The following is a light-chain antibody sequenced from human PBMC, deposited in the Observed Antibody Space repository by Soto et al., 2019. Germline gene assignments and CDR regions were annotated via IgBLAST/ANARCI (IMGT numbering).Light chain of an antibody. Sequence: QSVLTQPPSVSAAPGQKVTISCSGSSSNIGNNYVSWYQQLPGTAPKLLIYENNKRPSGIPDRFSGSKSGTSATLGNTGLQTGDEADYYCGTWDSSPGVVFGGGTKVTVL. CDR2: ENN. CDR3: GTWDSSPGVV. CDR1: SSNIGNNY. V-gene: IGLV1-51*02. J-gene: IGLJ2*01.